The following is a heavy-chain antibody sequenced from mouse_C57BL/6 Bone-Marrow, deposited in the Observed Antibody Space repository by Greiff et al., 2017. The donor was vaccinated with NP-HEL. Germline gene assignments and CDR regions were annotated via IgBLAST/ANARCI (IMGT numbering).Heavy chain of an antibody. CDR1: GYTFTSYW. CDR2: IYPGSGST. J-gene: IGHJ4*01. V-gene: IGHV1-55*01. D-gene: IGHD1-1*01. Sequence: QVQLQQPGAELVKPGASVKMSCKASGYTFTSYWITWVKQRPGQGLEWIGDIYPGSGSTNYNEKFKSKATLTVDTSSSTAYMQLSSLTSEDSAVYYCARHYYGSSYIMDYWGQGTSVTVSS. CDR3: ARHYYGSSYIMDY.